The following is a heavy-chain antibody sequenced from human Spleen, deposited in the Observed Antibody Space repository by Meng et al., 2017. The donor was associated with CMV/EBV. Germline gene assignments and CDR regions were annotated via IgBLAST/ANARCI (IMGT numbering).Heavy chain of an antibody. J-gene: IGHJ6*02. Sequence: ASVKVSCKASGYTFTSYYMHWVRQAPGQGLEWMGIINPSGGSTSYAQKFQGRVTMTRDTSTSTVYMELSSLRSEDTAVYYCARDHPLTGYSYGLSYYYGMDVWGQGTTVTVSS. CDR1: GYTFTSYY. CDR2: INPSGGST. V-gene: IGHV1-46*01. D-gene: IGHD5-18*01. CDR3: ARDHPLTGYSYGLSYYYGMDV.